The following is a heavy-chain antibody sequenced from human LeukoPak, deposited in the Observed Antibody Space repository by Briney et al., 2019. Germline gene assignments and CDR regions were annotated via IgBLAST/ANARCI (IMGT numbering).Heavy chain of an antibody. CDR1: GGSIINNHYY. CDR2: VFHGGST. J-gene: IGHJ2*01. CDR3: ARRVPSALRVVVVTSDWYFDL. Sequence: SETLSLTCTASGGSIINNHYYWGWIRQPPGKGLEWIGTVFHGGSTYYNPSLESRVTISVDTANNQFSLNLRSVTAADTALYYCARRVPSALRVVVVTSDWYFDLWGRGTLVTVSS. V-gene: IGHV4-39*01. D-gene: IGHD2-21*02.